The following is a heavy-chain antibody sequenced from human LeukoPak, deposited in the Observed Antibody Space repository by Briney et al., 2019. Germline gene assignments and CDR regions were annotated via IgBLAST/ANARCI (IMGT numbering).Heavy chain of an antibody. CDR2: INWNGGST. Sequence: GGSLRLSCAASGFTFSSYAMSWVRQAPGKGLEWVSGINWNGGSTGYADSVKGRFTISRDNAKNTLYLQMNSLRAEDTAVYYCARDREQGLRSYYFDYWGQGTLVTVSS. J-gene: IGHJ4*02. CDR1: GFTFSSYA. D-gene: IGHD5-12*01. CDR3: ARDREQGLRSYYFDY. V-gene: IGHV3-20*04.